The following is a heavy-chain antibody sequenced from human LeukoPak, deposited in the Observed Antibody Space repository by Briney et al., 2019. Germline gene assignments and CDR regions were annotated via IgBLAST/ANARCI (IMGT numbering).Heavy chain of an antibody. CDR2: IYTSGST. V-gene: IGHV4-4*07. CDR3: AREWVYYDSSGYYSSFDY. Sequence: SETLSLTCAVYGGSFSGYYWSWIRQPPGKGLEWIGRIYTSGSTNYNPSLKSRVTMSVDTSKNQFSLKLSSVTAADTAVYYCAREWVYYDSSGYYSSFDYWGQGTLVTVSS. CDR1: GGSFSGYY. D-gene: IGHD3-22*01. J-gene: IGHJ4*02.